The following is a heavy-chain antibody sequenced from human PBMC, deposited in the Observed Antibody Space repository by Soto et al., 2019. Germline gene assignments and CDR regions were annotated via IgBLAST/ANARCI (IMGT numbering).Heavy chain of an antibody. CDR3: ASEPRIDTIYSSGIYDY. CDR2: IYYSGST. Sequence: SETLSLTCTVSGGSISSGDYYWSWIRQPPGKGLEWIGYIYYSGSTYYNPSLKSRVTISVDTSKNQFSLKLSSVTAADTAVHYCASEPRIDTIYSSGIYDYWGQVTMVTDSS. J-gene: IGHJ4*02. D-gene: IGHD3-22*01. CDR1: GGSISSGDYY. V-gene: IGHV4-30-4*01.